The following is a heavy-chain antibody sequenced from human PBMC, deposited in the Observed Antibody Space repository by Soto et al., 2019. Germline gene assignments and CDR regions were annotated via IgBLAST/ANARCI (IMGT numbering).Heavy chain of an antibody. CDR1: GYTFTGYY. CDR3: ARGPPGIAEDYYYGMDV. J-gene: IGHJ6*02. V-gene: IGHV1-2*02. Sequence: GASVKVSCKASGYTFTGYYMHWVRQAPGQGLEWMGWINPNSGGTNYAQKFQGRVTMTRDTSISTAYMELSRLRSDDTAVYYCARGPPGIAEDYYYGMDVWGQGTTVTVSS. D-gene: IGHD6-13*01. CDR2: INPNSGGT.